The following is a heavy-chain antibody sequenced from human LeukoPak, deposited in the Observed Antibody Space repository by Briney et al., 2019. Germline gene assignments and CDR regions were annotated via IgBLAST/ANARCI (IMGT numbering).Heavy chain of an antibody. V-gene: IGHV4-31*03. CDR2: IYYSGST. Sequence: SETLSLTCTVSGGSISSGGYYWSWIRQHPGKGLEWIGYIYYSGSTYYNPSLKSRVTISVDTSKNQFSLKLSSVTAADTAVYYCARGPPTYNWNYTEDSYYFDYWGQGTLVTVSS. J-gene: IGHJ4*02. D-gene: IGHD1-7*01. CDR3: ARGPPTYNWNYTEDSYYFDY. CDR1: GGSISSGGYY.